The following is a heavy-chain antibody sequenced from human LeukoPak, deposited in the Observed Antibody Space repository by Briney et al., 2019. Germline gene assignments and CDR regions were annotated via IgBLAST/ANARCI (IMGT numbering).Heavy chain of an antibody. D-gene: IGHD2-2*01. Sequence: GGSLRLSCAASGFTFSSYAMGWVRQAPGKGLEWVSGISSSGGGTYDAYSVKGRFTISRDNSKNTLYLQMNSLRADDTAVYYCARACSSGTSCYYSFDYWGQGTLVTVSS. CDR3: ARACSSGTSCYYSFDY. J-gene: IGHJ4*02. V-gene: IGHV3-23*01. CDR2: ISSSGGGT. CDR1: GFTFSSYA.